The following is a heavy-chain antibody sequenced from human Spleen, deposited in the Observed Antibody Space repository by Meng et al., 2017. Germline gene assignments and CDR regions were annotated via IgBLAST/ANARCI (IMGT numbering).Heavy chain of an antibody. CDR2: ISSNGGST. Sequence: GESLKISCAASGFTFSSYAMHWVRQAPGKGLEYVSAISSNGGSTYYANSVKGRFTISRDNSKNTLYLQMNSLRAEDTAVYYCARSPIDKYDLSALPLDYWGQGTLVTVSS. V-gene: IGHV3-64*01. J-gene: IGHJ4*02. CDR3: ARSPIDKYDLSALPLDY. CDR1: GFTFSSYA. D-gene: IGHD3-16*01.